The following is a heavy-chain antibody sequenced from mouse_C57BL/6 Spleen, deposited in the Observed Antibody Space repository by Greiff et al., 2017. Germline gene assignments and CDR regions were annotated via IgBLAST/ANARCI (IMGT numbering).Heavy chain of an antibody. Sequence: VQLQQPGAELVKPGASVKLSCKASGYTFTSYWMQWVKQRPGQGLEWIGEIDPSDSYTNYNQKFKGKATLTVDTSASTAYMPLSSLTSEDSAVYSCARWEGYWYFDVWGTGTTVTVSS. D-gene: IGHD4-1*01. CDR2: IDPSDSYT. V-gene: IGHV1-50*01. J-gene: IGHJ1*03. CDR1: GYTFTSYW. CDR3: ARWEGYWYFDV.